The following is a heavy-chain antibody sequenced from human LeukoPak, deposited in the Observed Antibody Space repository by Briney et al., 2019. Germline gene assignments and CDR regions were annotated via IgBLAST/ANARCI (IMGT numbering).Heavy chain of an antibody. Sequence: PSETLSLTCAVSGVSISSGGYSWSWIRQPPGKGLEWIGYIYHSGSTYYNPSLKSRVTISVDRSKNQFSLKLSSVTAADTAVYYCARGDDGGYWGPYYFDYWGQGTLVTVSS. V-gene: IGHV4-30-2*01. J-gene: IGHJ4*02. D-gene: IGHD2-21*01. CDR2: IYHSGST. CDR3: ARGDDGGYWGPYYFDY. CDR1: GVSISSGGYS.